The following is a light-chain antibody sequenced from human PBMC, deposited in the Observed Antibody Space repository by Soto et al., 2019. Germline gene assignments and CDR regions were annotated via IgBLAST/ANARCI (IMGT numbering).Light chain of an antibody. J-gene: IGLJ2*01. CDR3: QSYDSSLSVV. CDR2: GNS. V-gene: IGLV1-40*01. CDR1: SSNIGAGYD. Sequence: QSVLTQPPSVSGAPGQRVTISWTGSSSNIGAGYDVHWYQQLPGTAPKPLIYGNSNRPSGVPDRFSGSKSGTSASLAITGLQAEDEADYYCQSYDSSLSVVFGGGTKVTVL.